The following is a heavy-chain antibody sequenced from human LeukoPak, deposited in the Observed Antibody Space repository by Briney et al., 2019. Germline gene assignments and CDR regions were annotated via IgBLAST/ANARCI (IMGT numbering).Heavy chain of an antibody. Sequence: SETLSLTCTVSGGSISSYYWSWIRQPPGKGLEWIGHIYYSGSTNYNPSLKSRVTISVDTSKNQFSLKLSSVTAADTAVYYCARSAAAFDYWGQGTLVTVSS. V-gene: IGHV4-59*01. CDR2: IYYSGST. CDR1: GGSISSYY. D-gene: IGHD6-13*01. CDR3: ARSAAAFDY. J-gene: IGHJ4*02.